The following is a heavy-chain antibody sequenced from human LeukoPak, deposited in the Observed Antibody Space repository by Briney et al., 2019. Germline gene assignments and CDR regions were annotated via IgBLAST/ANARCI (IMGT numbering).Heavy chain of an antibody. CDR1: GGSISSYY. CDR2: IYTSGST. J-gene: IGHJ6*03. D-gene: IGHD5-18*01. Sequence: SSETLSLTCTVSGGSISSYYWSWIRQPAGKGLEWIGRIYTSGSTNYNPSLKSRVTMSVDTSKNQFSLKLSSVTAADTAVYYCARSGYSYADYYYYMDVWGKGTTVTISS. CDR3: ARSGYSYADYYYYMDV. V-gene: IGHV4-4*07.